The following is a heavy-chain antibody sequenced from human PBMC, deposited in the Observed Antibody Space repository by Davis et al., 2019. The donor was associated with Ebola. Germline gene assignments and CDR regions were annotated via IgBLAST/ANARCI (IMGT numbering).Heavy chain of an antibody. CDR1: GFTFSSYA. D-gene: IGHD3-10*01. CDR3: AKGDNRGVGGDYYYYYMDV. Sequence: GESLKISCAASGFTFSSYAMSWVRQAPGKGLEWVSAISGSGGSTYYADSVKGRFTISRDNSKNTLYLQMNSLRAEDTAVYYCAKGDNRGVGGDYYYYYMDVWGKGTTVTVSS. J-gene: IGHJ6*03. V-gene: IGHV3-23*01. CDR2: ISGSGGST.